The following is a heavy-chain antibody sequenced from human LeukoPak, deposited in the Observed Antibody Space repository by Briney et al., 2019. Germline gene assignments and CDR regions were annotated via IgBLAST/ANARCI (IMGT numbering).Heavy chain of an antibody. CDR3: ARVLDGVGATRSFDY. Sequence: GGSLRLSCAASGFIFDDYAMHWVRQAPGKGLVWVSRINSDGSSTSYADSVKGRFTISRDNAKNTLYLQMNSLRAEDTAVYYCARVLDGVGATRSFDYWGQGTLVTVSS. V-gene: IGHV3-74*01. D-gene: IGHD1-26*01. CDR1: GFIFDDYA. CDR2: INSDGSST. J-gene: IGHJ4*02.